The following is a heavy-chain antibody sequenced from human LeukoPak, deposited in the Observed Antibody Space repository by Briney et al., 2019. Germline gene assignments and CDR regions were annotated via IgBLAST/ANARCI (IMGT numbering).Heavy chain of an antibody. CDR2: IYHSGST. D-gene: IGHD3-10*01. Sequence: PSQTLSLTCAVSGGSISSGGYSWSWIRQPPGKGLEWIGSIYHSGSTYYNPSLKSRVTISVDTSKNQFSLKLSSVTAADTAVYYCARGGLARGVIIHFDYWGQGTLVTVSS. V-gene: IGHV4-30-2*03. CDR1: GGSISSGGYS. J-gene: IGHJ4*02. CDR3: ARGGLARGVIIHFDY.